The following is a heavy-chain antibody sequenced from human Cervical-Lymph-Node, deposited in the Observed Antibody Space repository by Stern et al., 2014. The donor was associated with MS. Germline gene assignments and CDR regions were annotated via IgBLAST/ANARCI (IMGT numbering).Heavy chain of an antibody. V-gene: IGHV5-51*01. D-gene: IGHD1-14*01. CDR2: IYPGDSET. CDR1: GYKFSIYW. CDR3: ARQTTAWASDV. J-gene: IGHJ4*02. Sequence: EVQLVESGAELIRPGESLKISCKGSGYKFSIYWIAWVRQMPGKGLEWMGIIYPGDSETRYSPSFQGQVTMSADKSTSTAYLQWSSLNSSDPAMYFWARQTTAWASDVWGQGTLVTVSP.